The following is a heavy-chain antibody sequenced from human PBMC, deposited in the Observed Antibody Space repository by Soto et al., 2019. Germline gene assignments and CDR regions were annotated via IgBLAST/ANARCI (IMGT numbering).Heavy chain of an antibody. CDR1: GGTFSSYA. CDR2: IIPIFGTA. V-gene: IGHV1-69*06. CDR3: ARSGRTGYSSYYYYGMDV. Sequence: GASVKVSCKASGGTFSSYAISWVRQAPGQGLEWMGGIIPIFGTANYAQKFQGRVTITADKSTSTAYMELSSLRSEDTAVYYCARSGRTGYSSYYYYGMDVWGQGTKVTVYS. J-gene: IGHJ6*02. D-gene: IGHD6-13*01.